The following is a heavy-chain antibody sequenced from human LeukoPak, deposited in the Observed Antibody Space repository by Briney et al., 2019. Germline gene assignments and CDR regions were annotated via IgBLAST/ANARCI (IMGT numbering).Heavy chain of an antibody. CDR1: GYTFTGYY. Sequence: GASVKVSCKASGYTFTGYYMHWVRQAPGQGLEWMGWINPNSGGTNYAQKFQGRVTMTRDTSISTAYMELSRLRSDDTAVYYCARAPHSSSWVGYYDMDVRGKGTTVTVSS. J-gene: IGHJ6*03. CDR2: INPNSGGT. V-gene: IGHV1-2*02. D-gene: IGHD6-13*01. CDR3: ARAPHSSSWVGYYDMDV.